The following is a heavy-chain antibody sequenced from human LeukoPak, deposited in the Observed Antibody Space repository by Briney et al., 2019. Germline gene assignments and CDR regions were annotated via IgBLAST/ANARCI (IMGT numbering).Heavy chain of an antibody. CDR3: TTPSHYGDFPFDY. CDR2: FDPEAGET. Sequence: ASVKVSCKVSGYTLTELSMHWVRQAPGKGLEWMGGFDPEAGETFYAQKFQGRVTMTADTSTVTAYMELSSLRSEDTAVYYCTTPSHYGDFPFDYWGQGTLVTVSS. V-gene: IGHV1-24*01. D-gene: IGHD4-17*01. CDR1: GYTLTELS. J-gene: IGHJ4*02.